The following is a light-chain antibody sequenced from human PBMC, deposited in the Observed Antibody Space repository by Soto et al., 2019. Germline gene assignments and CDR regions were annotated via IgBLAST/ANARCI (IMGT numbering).Light chain of an antibody. CDR1: QGISSY. J-gene: IGKJ1*01. V-gene: IGKV1-8*01. CDR2: AAS. CDR3: QQYYSYPRT. Sequence: AIRMTQSPSSFSASTGDRVTITCRASQGISSYLAWYQQKPGKAPKLLIYAASTLQSGVPSRLSGSGSGMEFPPTIGCLQSKDFAIYYCQQYYSYPRTFGQGTKVNIK.